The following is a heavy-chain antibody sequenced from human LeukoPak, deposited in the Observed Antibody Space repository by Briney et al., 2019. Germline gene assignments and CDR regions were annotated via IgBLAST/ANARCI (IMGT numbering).Heavy chain of an antibody. D-gene: IGHD3-22*01. CDR1: GFTFSSYG. CDR3: AKALGMIVVLDY. Sequence: GGSLRLSCVAGGFTFSSYGMSWVRQAPGKGLEWVSAISGSGGSTYYADSVKGRFTISRDNSKNTLYLQMNSLRAEDTAVYYCAKALGMIVVLDYWGQGTLVTVSS. J-gene: IGHJ4*02. CDR2: ISGSGGST. V-gene: IGHV3-23*01.